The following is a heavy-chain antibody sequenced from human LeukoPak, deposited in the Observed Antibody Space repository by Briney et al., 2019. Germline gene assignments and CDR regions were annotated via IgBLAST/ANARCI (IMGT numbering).Heavy chain of an antibody. J-gene: IGHJ4*02. CDR3: ARGGGIGYNFY. CDR1: GCSISSYY. CDR2: RYSSGSA. Sequence: SETLSLTCTVSGCSISSYYWTWIRQSPGKKLEWIGYRYSSGSANYNPSLGSRVTISIDASKNQISLRLSSVTAADTAVYYCARGGGIGYNFYWGRGTLVTVSS. D-gene: IGHD5-24*01. V-gene: IGHV4-59*01.